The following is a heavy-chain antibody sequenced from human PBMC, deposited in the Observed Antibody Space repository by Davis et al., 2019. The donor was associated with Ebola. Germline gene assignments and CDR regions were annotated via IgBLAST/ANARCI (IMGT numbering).Heavy chain of an antibody. Sequence: ASVTVSCKASGYTFTNYGITWVRQAPGQGLEWMGWINPHNGNTNYAQNVQGRVIMTSDTATTTAYMEVGSLRSDDTAVYYCARGVLLWFGESNWFDPWGQGTLVTVSS. J-gene: IGHJ5*02. V-gene: IGHV1-18*04. CDR1: GYTFTNYG. D-gene: IGHD3-10*01. CDR3: ARGVLLWFGESNWFDP. CDR2: INPHNGNT.